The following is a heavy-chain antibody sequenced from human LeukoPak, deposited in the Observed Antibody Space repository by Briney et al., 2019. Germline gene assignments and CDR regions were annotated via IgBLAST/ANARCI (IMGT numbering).Heavy chain of an antibody. V-gene: IGHV1-8*02. CDR3: ARGRYMDV. J-gene: IGHJ6*03. CDR2: MNPKSGGT. Sequence: ASVKVSCKTSGYILIDYEISWVRQAPGQGLEWMGWMNPKSGGTGYEQKFQGRITITRDSSISTVYMELSSLRSEDTALYYCARGRYMDVWGKGTTVTVSS. CDR1: GYILIDYE.